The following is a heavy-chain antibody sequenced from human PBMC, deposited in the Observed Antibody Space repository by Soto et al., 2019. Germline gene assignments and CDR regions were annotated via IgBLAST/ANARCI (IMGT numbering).Heavy chain of an antibody. D-gene: IGHD2-15*01. CDR1: GGTFSSYA. V-gene: IGHV1-69*01. Sequence: QVQLVQSGAEVKKPGSSVKVSCKASGGTFSSYAIGWVRQAPGQGLEWMGGIIPIFGTANYAQKFQGRVTITADESTGTAYMELSSLRSEDTAVYYCARGGGYCSGGSCYWESFDIWGQGTMVTVSS. CDR2: IIPIFGTA. J-gene: IGHJ3*02. CDR3: ARGGGYCSGGSCYWESFDI.